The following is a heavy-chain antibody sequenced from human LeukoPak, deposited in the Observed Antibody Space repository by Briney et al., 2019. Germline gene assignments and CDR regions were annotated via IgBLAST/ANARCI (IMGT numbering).Heavy chain of an antibody. Sequence: SETLSLTCAVYGGSFSGYYWSWIRQPPGKGLEWIGEINHSGSTNYNPSLKSRVTISVDTSKNQFSLKLSSVTAADTAVYYCARDSSIFRGAFDIWGQGTMVTVSS. V-gene: IGHV4-34*01. D-gene: IGHD3-3*01. CDR3: ARDSSIFRGAFDI. CDR1: GGSFSGYY. J-gene: IGHJ3*02. CDR2: INHSGST.